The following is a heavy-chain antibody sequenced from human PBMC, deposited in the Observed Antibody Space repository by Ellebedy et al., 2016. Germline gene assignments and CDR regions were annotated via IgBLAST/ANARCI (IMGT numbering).Heavy chain of an antibody. D-gene: IGHD6-19*01. Sequence: GGSLRLSXAASGFTFSSYWINWVRQAPGKGLESVAAINADGSRDWYGDSVKGRFSISRDNARNSVSLQMNSLRADDTAVYYCARNEGWEVFHYWGQGTLVTVSS. CDR3: ARNEGWEVFHY. CDR1: GFTFSSYW. V-gene: IGHV3-7*04. J-gene: IGHJ4*02. CDR2: INADGSRD.